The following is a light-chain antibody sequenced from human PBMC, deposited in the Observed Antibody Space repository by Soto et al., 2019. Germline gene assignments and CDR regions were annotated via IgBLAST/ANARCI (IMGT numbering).Light chain of an antibody. CDR2: DTS. CDR3: QQYAEVPLT. CDR1: QGISTY. V-gene: IGKV1-33*01. J-gene: IGKJ4*01. Sequence: DIQMTQSPSSLSASVGDSVTITCQASQGISTYVNWYPQKTGKAPKILIYDTSNSEPGVPSRFSGSRSGTHFTFTITSLQPEDFATYYCQQYAEVPLTFGGGTKVDIK.